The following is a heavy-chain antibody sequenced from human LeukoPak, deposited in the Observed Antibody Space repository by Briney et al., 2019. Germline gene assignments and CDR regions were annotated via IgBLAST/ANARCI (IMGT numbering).Heavy chain of an antibody. J-gene: IGHJ3*01. CDR1: EVSFRAYY. D-gene: IGHD6-19*01. CDR3: ARGFPPGSGSRGSHAFDV. Sequence: SETLSLTCAVSEVSFRAYYWNWIRQSPGKGLEWIGEINYGGSTKYTPSLEGRGTILIDTSKNQFSLKLTSVTAADTAVYYCARGFPPGSGSRGSHAFDVWGQGTMVTVSS. V-gene: IGHV4-34*01. CDR2: INYGGST.